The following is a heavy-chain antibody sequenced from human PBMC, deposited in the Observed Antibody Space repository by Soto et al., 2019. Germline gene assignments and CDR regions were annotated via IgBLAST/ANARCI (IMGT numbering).Heavy chain of an antibody. CDR1: GGTFSSYA. J-gene: IGHJ6*02. V-gene: IGHV1-69*13. CDR2: IIPIFDTA. Sequence: SVKVSCKASGGTFSSYAISWVRQAPGQGLEWMGGIIPIFDTANYAQKFQGRVTITADESTSTAYMELSSLRSEDTAVYYCASDYYYDSSGYWAVDVWGQGTTVTVSS. D-gene: IGHD3-22*01. CDR3: ASDYYYDSSGYWAVDV.